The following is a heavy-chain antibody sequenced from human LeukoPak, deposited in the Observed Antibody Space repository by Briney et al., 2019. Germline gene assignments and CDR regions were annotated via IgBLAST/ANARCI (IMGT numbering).Heavy chain of an antibody. J-gene: IGHJ4*02. CDR3: ANSGYDSSGLWYFDY. CDR1: GYTFTSYG. D-gene: IGHD3-22*01. Sequence: ASVKVSCKASGYTFTSYGISWVRRAPGQGLEWMGWISAYNGNTNYAQKLQGRVTMTTDTSTSTAYMELRSLRSDDTAVYYCANSGYDSSGLWYFDYWGQGTLVTVSS. CDR2: ISAYNGNT. V-gene: IGHV1-18*01.